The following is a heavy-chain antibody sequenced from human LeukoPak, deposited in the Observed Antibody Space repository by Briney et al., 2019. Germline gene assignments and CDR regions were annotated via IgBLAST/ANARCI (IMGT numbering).Heavy chain of an antibody. CDR3: TKELHVAVAVADYYYFYMDV. CDR2: INGGGNTT. J-gene: IGHJ6*03. D-gene: IGHD6-19*01. Sequence: GGSLRLSCAASGFAFSSFAMGWVRQSPGKGLEWLSTINGGGNTTFYADSVKGRFTISRDNSKNTLYLHMDGLRPDNTAIYYCTKELHVAVAVADYYYFYMDVWGRGTAVSVSS. CDR1: GFAFSSFA. V-gene: IGHV3-23*01.